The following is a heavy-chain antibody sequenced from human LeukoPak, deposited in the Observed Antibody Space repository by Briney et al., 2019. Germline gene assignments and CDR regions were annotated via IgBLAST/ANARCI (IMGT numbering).Heavy chain of an antibody. CDR3: AREGHDFWSGYYTGDWFDP. CDR1: GYTFTGYY. D-gene: IGHD3-3*01. Sequence: ASVNVSCKASGYTFTGYYMHWVRQAPGQGLEWMGWINPNSGGTNYAQKFQGRVTMTRDTSISTAYMELSRLRSDDTAVYYCAREGHDFWSGYYTGDWFDPWGQGTLVTVSS. V-gene: IGHV1-2*02. J-gene: IGHJ5*02. CDR2: INPNSGGT.